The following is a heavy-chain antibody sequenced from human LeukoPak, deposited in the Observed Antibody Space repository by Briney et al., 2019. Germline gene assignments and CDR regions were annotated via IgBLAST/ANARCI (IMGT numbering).Heavy chain of an antibody. CDR1: GGSFSGYY. CDR3: ARLVRSGYYYLDY. CDR2: INHSGST. Sequence: PSETLSLTCAVYGGSFSGYYWSWIRQPPGRGLEWSGEINHSGSTNYNPSLKSRVTISVDTSKNQFSLRLSSVTAADTAVFYCARLVRSGYYYLDYWGQGTLVTVSS. D-gene: IGHD3-22*01. J-gene: IGHJ4*02. V-gene: IGHV4-34*01.